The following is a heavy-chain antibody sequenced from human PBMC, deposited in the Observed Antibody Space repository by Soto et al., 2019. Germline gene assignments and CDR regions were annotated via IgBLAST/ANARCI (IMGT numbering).Heavy chain of an antibody. V-gene: IGHV1-69*12. Sequence: QVQLVQSGAEVKKPGSSVKVSCKASGGTFSSYAISWVRQAPGQGLEWMGGIIPIFGTANYAQKLQGRVTITADESTSTAYMELSSLRSEDTAVYYCARDQCIRTSCPTDAFDIWGQGTMVTVSS. J-gene: IGHJ3*02. D-gene: IGHD2-2*01. CDR2: IIPIFGTA. CDR1: GGTFSSYA. CDR3: ARDQCIRTSCPTDAFDI.